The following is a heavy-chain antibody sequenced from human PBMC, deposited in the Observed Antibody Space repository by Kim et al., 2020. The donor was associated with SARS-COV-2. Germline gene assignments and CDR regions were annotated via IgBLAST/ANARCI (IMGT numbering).Heavy chain of an antibody. D-gene: IGHD2-2*01. CDR1: GDSVSSNTAA. Sequence: SQTLSLTCAISGDSVSSNTAAWNWIRQSPSRGLEWLGRTYYRSKWYNEYAVSLKSRITINSDTSKNQLFLQLNSVTPEDTAVYYWAGRSSTTFDIWGQGTMVTVSS. CDR2: TYYRSKWYN. J-gene: IGHJ3*02. CDR3: AGRSSTTFDI. V-gene: IGHV6-1*01.